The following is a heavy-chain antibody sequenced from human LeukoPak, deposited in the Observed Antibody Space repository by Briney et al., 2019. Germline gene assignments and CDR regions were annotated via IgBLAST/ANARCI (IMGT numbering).Heavy chain of an antibody. CDR2: TKQGASEK. D-gene: IGHD1-26*01. V-gene: IGHV3-7*01. Sequence: GGSLRLSCAASGFTFSNYCMGWVRQAPGKGLEWVANTKQGASEKYYVDSVKGRFTISRDDAKNSLYLQMNSLRAEDTAVYYCARLGSGNCHDAFGIWGQGTMVTVSS. CDR3: ARLGSGNCHDAFGI. J-gene: IGHJ3*02. CDR1: GFTFSNYC.